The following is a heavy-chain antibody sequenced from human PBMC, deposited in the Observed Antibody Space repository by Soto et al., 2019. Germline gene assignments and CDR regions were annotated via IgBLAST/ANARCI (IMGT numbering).Heavy chain of an antibody. Sequence: PGGSLRLSCAPSRFTFSSYAMHWARQAPRKGQERVAVISYAGSNKYYADSVKGRCTISRDKSKNTLYLQRNSLRAEDTAVYYCARVNRYMVGGPGAFPLCYQHWEQGTLVTVAS. V-gene: IGHV3-30*04. J-gene: IGHJ1*01. CDR3: ARVNRYMVGGPGAFPLCYQH. CDR2: ISYAGSNK. D-gene: IGHD2-2*01. CDR1: RFTFSSYA.